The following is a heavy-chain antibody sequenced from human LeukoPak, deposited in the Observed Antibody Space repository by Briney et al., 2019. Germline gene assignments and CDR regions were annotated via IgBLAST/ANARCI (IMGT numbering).Heavy chain of an antibody. V-gene: IGHV1-69*05. D-gene: IGHD3-10*02. Sequence: AASVNVSCKASGGIVTTYSLTWVRQAPGQGLEWMGGIIPMFGTPNYAQKFQGRVTITTDDSTSTAYLELSSLRPEDTAVYYCARGRSGTKSGGSDYWGQGTLVTVSS. J-gene: IGHJ4*02. CDR3: ARGRSGTKSGGSDY. CDR2: IIPMFGTP. CDR1: GGIVTTYS.